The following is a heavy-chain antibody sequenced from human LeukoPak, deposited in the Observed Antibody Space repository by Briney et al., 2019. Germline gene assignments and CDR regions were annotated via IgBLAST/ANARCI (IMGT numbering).Heavy chain of an antibody. J-gene: IGHJ4*02. CDR1: GFTFSSYA. CDR2: ISYDGSNK. CDR3: TTDPWYRMITFGGVIVISDY. Sequence: PGGSLRLSCAASGFTFSSYAMPWVRQAPGKGLEWVAVISYDGSNKYYADSVKGRFTISRDNSKNTLYLQMNSLKTEDTAVYYCTTDPWYRMITFGGVIVISDYWGQGTLVTVSS. V-gene: IGHV3-30-3*01. D-gene: IGHD3-16*02.